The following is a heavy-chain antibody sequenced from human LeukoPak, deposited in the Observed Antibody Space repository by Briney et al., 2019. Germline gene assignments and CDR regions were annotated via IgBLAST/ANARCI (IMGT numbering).Heavy chain of an antibody. D-gene: IGHD6-13*01. Sequence: ASVTVSCKASGYTFTIYYMHWVRQAPGQGVERRGLINPSGGSTSYTQKFQGRLTMTSDMSTSTVYMELSSLRSEDTPVYYCAREPGGAAVNWFDPWGQGTLVTVSS. J-gene: IGHJ5*02. CDR2: INPSGGST. V-gene: IGHV1-46*01. CDR1: GYTFTIYY. CDR3: AREPGGAAVNWFDP.